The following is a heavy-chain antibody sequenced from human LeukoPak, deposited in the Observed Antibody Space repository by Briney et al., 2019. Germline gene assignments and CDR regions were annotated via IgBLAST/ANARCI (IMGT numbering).Heavy chain of an antibody. CDR2: ISGSGGTT. D-gene: IGHD1-26*01. CDR1: GFTFSSYA. CDR3: AKIPLVGATTSLDC. V-gene: IGHV3-23*01. Sequence: GGSLRLSCAASGFTFSSYAMSWVRQAPGKGLEWVSGISGSGGTTYYADSVKGRFTISRDNSKNALYLQMNSLRAEDTAVYYCAKIPLVGATTSLDCWGQGTLVTVSS. J-gene: IGHJ4*02.